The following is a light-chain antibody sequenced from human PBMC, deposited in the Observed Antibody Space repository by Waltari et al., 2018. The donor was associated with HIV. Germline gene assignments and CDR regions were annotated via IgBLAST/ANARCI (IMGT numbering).Light chain of an antibody. J-gene: IGLJ2*01. Sequence: QSALTQPASVSGSPGQSIVLPCTGSSSDIGYYDYVSWYQQYPGQAPKALIYEVTSRPSGTSSRFSGSKSATTAFLAISKLQTDDEADDFCSSYTRRGTVVFGGGTRLTVL. CDR1: SSDIGYYDY. CDR3: SSYTRRGTVV. V-gene: IGLV2-14*03. CDR2: EVT.